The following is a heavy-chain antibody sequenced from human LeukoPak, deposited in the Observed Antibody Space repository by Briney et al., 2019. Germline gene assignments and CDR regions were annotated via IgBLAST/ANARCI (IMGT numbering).Heavy chain of an antibody. J-gene: IGHJ5*02. CDR2: IYYSGSP. CDR1: GGSISSGDYY. Sequence: SETLSLTCTVSGGSISSGDYYWSWIRQPPGKGLEWIGYIYYSGSPYYNPSLNSRVTISVDTSKNQFSLKLSSVTAADTAVYSCARGVVVVPAAIMNWFDPWGQGTLVTVSS. CDR3: ARGVVVVPAAIMNWFDP. V-gene: IGHV4-30-4*08. D-gene: IGHD2-2*01.